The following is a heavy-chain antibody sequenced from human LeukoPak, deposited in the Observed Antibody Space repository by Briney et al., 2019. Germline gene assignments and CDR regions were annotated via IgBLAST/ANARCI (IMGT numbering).Heavy chain of an antibody. CDR3: ARGRAVAGTVANWFVP. V-gene: IGHV4-34*01. CDR1: GGSFSGYY. J-gene: IGHJ5*02. Sequence: PSETLSLTCAVYGGSFSGYYWSWIRQPPGKGLEWIGEINHSGRTNYNPSLKSRVTISVDTSKNHFSLKLSSVTAADTAMYFCARGRAVAGTVANWFVPWGQGTLVTVSS. CDR2: INHSGRT. D-gene: IGHD6-19*01.